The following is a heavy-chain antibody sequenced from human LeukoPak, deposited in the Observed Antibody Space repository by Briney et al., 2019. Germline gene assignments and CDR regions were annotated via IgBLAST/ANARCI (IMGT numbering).Heavy chain of an antibody. D-gene: IGHD4-23*01. Sequence: ASVKASCKASGYAFTSYGISWVRQAPGQGLEWMGWISAYNGNTNYAQKLQGRVTMTTDTSTSTAYMELRSLRSDDTAVYYCARDATVVTPHYWGQGTLVTVSS. V-gene: IGHV1-18*01. CDR3: ARDATVVTPHY. CDR2: ISAYNGNT. J-gene: IGHJ4*02. CDR1: GYAFTSYG.